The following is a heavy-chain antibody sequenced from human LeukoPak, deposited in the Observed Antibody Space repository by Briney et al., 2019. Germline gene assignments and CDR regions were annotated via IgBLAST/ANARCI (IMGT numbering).Heavy chain of an antibody. Sequence: GGSLRLSCAASGFTFSSYGMHWFRQAPGKGLEWVAFIRYDGSNKYYADSVKGRFTISRDNSKNTLYLQMNSLRAEDTAVYYCAKDSGFYCSSTSCSDPDYWGQGTLVTVSS. CDR2: IRYDGSNK. CDR3: AKDSGFYCSSTSCSDPDY. V-gene: IGHV3-30*02. CDR1: GFTFSSYG. J-gene: IGHJ4*02. D-gene: IGHD2-2*01.